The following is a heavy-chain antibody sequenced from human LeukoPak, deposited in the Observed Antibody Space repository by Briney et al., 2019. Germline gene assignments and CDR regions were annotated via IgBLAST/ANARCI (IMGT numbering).Heavy chain of an antibody. V-gene: IGHV4-61*02. J-gene: IGHJ4*02. Sequence: SQTLSLTCTVSGGSISSGSYYWSWIRQPAGKGLEWIGRIYTSGSTNYNPSLKSRVTISVDTSKNQFSLKLTSVTAADTAVYYCARERSSGYYDSSGVDYWGRGTLVTVSS. D-gene: IGHD3-22*01. CDR1: GGSISSGSYY. CDR3: ARERSSGYYDSSGVDY. CDR2: IYTSGST.